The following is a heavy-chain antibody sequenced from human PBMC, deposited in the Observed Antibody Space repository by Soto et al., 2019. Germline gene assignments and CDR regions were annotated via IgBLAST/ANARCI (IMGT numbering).Heavy chain of an antibody. Sequence: PGGSLRLSCEVSGFTFSSYCMTWVRQAPGKGLEWVATIKEDGSEKYYVDSVKGRFTISRDNAKNSLYLQMNSLRAEDTAVYYCARTSGSSGWTALDYWGQGTLVTVSS. CDR2: IKEDGSEK. CDR3: ARTSGSSGWTALDY. CDR1: GFTFSSYC. D-gene: IGHD5-12*01. V-gene: IGHV3-7*01. J-gene: IGHJ4*02.